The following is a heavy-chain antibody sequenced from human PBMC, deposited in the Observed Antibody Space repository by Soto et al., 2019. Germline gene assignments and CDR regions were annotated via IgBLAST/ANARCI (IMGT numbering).Heavy chain of an antibody. CDR1: GGTFSRNA. CDR3: ARDGSSADYGD. J-gene: IGHJ4*02. D-gene: IGHD3-10*01. V-gene: IGHV1-69*13. Sequence: SVKVSCKASGGTFSRNAIHWVRQAPGQGLEWMGGIIPVFPTTNYAQKFKGRVTISADESTTTAFMELRSLRSDDTAIYYCARDGSSADYGDWGQGTRVTVSS. CDR2: IIPVFPTT.